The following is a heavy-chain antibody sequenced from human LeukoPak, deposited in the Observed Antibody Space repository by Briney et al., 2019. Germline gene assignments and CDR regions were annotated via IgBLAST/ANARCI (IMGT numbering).Heavy chain of an antibody. J-gene: IGHJ5*02. CDR1: GDSISSYC. D-gene: IGHD4-11*01. Sequence: PQTLSLTCTVAGDSISSYCWSCVRQPPRKGREWIGSMCYSGSTNYNPSLKSRVTISIDTSKIQLSLKLSSVPAEDTAVYYCARRVVESAVITERNWFDPWGQGTLVTVSS. CDR2: MCYSGST. V-gene: IGHV4-59*08. CDR3: ARRVVESAVITERNWFDP.